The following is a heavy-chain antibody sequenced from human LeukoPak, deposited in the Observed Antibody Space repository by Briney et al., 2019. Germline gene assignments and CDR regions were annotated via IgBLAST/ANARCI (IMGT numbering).Heavy chain of an antibody. D-gene: IGHD3-22*01. CDR1: GFTFSSYA. J-gene: IGHJ4*02. CDR2: ISYDGSNK. CDR3: ANDKALDY. Sequence: GRSLRLSCAASGFTFSSYAMHWVRQAPGKGLEWVAVISYDGSNKYYADSVKGRFTISRDNSKNTLYLQMNSLRAEDTAVYYCANDKALDYWGQGTLVTVPS. V-gene: IGHV3-30*04.